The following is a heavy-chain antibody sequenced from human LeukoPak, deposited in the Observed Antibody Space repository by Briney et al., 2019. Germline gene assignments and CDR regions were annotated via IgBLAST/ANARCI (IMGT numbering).Heavy chain of an antibody. CDR2: INHSGST. Sequence: SETLSLTCAVYGGSFSGYYWSWIRQPPGEGLEWIGEINHSGSTTYNPSLKSRVTISVDTSKNQFSLKLSSVTAADTAVYYCARVAAMVYYYYGMDVWGQGTTVTVSS. CDR1: GGSFSGYY. V-gene: IGHV4-34*01. D-gene: IGHD5-18*01. J-gene: IGHJ6*02. CDR3: ARVAAMVYYYYGMDV.